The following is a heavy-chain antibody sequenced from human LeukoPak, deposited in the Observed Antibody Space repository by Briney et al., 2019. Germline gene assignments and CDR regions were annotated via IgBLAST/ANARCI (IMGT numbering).Heavy chain of an antibody. CDR1: GGSISNYY. D-gene: IGHD3-9*01. Sequence: SETLSLTCTVSGGSISNYYWSWIRQPPGKGLEWIGYIYHSGSTNYNPSLKSRVTIAIDMSKNQFSLKLSSVTAADTAVYYCASSRPYYDILTGQSDDAFDIWGQGTRVTVSS. CDR3: ASSRPYYDILTGQSDDAFDI. V-gene: IGHV4-59*01. J-gene: IGHJ3*02. CDR2: IYHSGST.